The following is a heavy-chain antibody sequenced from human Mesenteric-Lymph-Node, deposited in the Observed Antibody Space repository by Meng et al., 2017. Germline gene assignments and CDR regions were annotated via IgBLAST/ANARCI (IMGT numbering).Heavy chain of an antibody. CDR2: INHSGIT. CDR3: ARGRQYDYVWGSHVYYFDY. V-gene: IGHV4-34*01. J-gene: IGHJ4*02. CDR1: GGSFSSYF. D-gene: IGHD3-16*01. Sequence: SETLSLTCAVGGGSFSSYFWTWIRQPPGKGLEWIGEINHSGITNYNPSLKSRVTISADTSKNQFSLKLSSVTAADTAVYYCARGRQYDYVWGSHVYYFDYWGQGTLVTVSS.